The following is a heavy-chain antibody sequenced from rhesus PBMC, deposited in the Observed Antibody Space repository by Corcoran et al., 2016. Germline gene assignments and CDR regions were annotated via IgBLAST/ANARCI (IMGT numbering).Heavy chain of an antibody. V-gene: IGHV4-76*01. J-gene: IGHJ4*01. CDR3: ASAPPYNFWTGFPDY. Sequence: QVQLQESGPGVVKPSETLSLTCAVSGGSISGGYDWSWIRQPPGKGLEWMGYIYGSSGSTNYNPSLKNRVTSSKDASKYEFSLKLSSGTAADTAVYYCASAPPYNFWTGFPDYWGQGVLVTVSS. CDR2: IYGSSGST. CDR1: GGSISGGYD. D-gene: IGHD3-3*01.